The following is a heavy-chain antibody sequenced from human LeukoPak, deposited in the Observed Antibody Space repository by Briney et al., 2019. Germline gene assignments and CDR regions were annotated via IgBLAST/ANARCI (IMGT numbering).Heavy chain of an antibody. CDR2: IYYSGST. CDR1: GGSISSYY. CDR3: ARALRDYDSSGYYFGY. J-gene: IGHJ4*02. Sequence: SETLSLTCTVSGGSISSYYWSWIRQPPGKGLEWLGYIYYSGSTNYNPSLKSRATISVDTSKNQFSLKLSSVTAADTAVYYCARALRDYDSSGYYFGYWGQGTLVTVSS. V-gene: IGHV4-59*01. D-gene: IGHD3-22*01.